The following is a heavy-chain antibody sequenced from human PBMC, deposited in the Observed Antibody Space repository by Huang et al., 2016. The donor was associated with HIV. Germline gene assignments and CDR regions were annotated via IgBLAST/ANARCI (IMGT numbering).Heavy chain of an antibody. CDR3: ARDPRIQSWLNFFDY. CDR2: INSGGSST. V-gene: IGHV3-74*01. J-gene: IGHJ4*02. Sequence: EVQLVESGGGLVQPGGSLRLSCAASGFSISSYWMHWVRQAPGKGVGWVSRINSGGSSTSYADYGKGQFTISRDNAKNTLYLQMNSLRAEDTAVYYCARDPRIQSWLNFFDYWGQGTLVSVSS. D-gene: IGHD3-22*01. CDR1: GFSISSYW.